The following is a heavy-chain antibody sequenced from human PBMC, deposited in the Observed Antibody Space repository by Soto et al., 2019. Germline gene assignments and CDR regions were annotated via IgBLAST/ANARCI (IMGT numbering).Heavy chain of an antibody. J-gene: IGHJ5*02. CDR2: ISWNSGSI. CDR1: GFTFDDYA. Sequence: GGSLRLSCAASGFTFDDYAMHWVRQAPGKGLEWVSGISWNSGSIGYADSVKGRFTISRDNAKNSLYLQMNSLRAEDTALYYCAKGDLMVYDNWFDPWGQGTLVTVSS. V-gene: IGHV3-9*01. D-gene: IGHD2-8*01. CDR3: AKGDLMVYDNWFDP.